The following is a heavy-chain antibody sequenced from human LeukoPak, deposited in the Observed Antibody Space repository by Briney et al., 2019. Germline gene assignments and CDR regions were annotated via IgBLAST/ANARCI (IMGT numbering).Heavy chain of an antibody. CDR1: GFTFSSYA. V-gene: IGHV3-23*01. CDR3: AKVPYCSGGSCYGRDY. D-gene: IGHD2-15*01. CDR2: ISVSGGNT. J-gene: IGHJ4*02. Sequence: QPGGSLRLSCAASGFTFSSYAMSWVRQAPGKGLEWVSTISVSGGNTYYADSVKGRFTISRDNSKSTMYMQMNSLRAEDTAVYYCAKVPYCSGGSCYGRDYWGQGTLVTVSS.